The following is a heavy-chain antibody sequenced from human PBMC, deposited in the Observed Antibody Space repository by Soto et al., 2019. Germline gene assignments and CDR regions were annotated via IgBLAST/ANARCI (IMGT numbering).Heavy chain of an antibody. Sequence: QLQLQESGPGLVKPSEALSLTCSVSGGSISSSSYYWGWIRQPPGKGLEWIGSIYYSGSTYYNPSLKSRVTISIDKSKNQFSLXXSSLTAAXTAVXYXXXXXGLATISYYFDFWGQGTLVTVSS. CDR1: GGSISSSSYY. J-gene: IGHJ4*02. V-gene: IGHV4-39*01. D-gene: IGHD3-9*01. CDR3: XXXXGLATISYYFDF. CDR2: IYYSGST.